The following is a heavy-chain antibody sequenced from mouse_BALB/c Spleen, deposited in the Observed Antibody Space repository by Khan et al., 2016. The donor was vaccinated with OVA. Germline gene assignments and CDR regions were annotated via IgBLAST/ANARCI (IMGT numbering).Heavy chain of an antibody. Sequence: QVQLQQSGAELMKPGASVKISCKATGYTFSSYWIEWLKQRPGHGLEWIGEILPGSDNTHYNEKFKGKATFTADTSSNTGYMQLSSLTSEDSAVYYWARGAGTTYGMDYWGQGTSVTVSS. CDR2: ILPGSDNT. D-gene: IGHD4-1*01. V-gene: IGHV1-9*01. J-gene: IGHJ4*01. CDR1: GYTFSSYW. CDR3: ARGAGTTYGMDY.